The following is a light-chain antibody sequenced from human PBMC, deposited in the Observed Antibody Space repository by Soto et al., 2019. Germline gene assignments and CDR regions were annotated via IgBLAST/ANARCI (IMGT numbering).Light chain of an antibody. CDR3: QQYGSSPPIT. CDR2: GAS. J-gene: IGKJ5*01. V-gene: IGKV3-20*01. CDR1: QSVSSSY. Sequence: EIVLTQSPGTLSLSPGERDTLSCRASQSVSSSYLAWYQQKPGQAPRLLIYGASSRATGIPDRFSGSGSGTDFTLTISRLEPEDFAVYYCQQYGSSPPITFGQGTRLELN.